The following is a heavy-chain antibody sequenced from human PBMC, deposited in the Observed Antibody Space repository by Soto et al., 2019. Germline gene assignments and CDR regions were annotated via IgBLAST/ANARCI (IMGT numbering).Heavy chain of an antibody. Sequence: GSLRLSCAASGFTFSSYAMTWVRQAPGKGLEWVSVISGSGGSTYYADSVKGRFTISRDNSKNTLYLQMNSLRAEDTAVYYCAKIRITMIVNDAFDIWGQGTKVTVSS. CDR1: GFTFSSYA. V-gene: IGHV3-23*01. J-gene: IGHJ3*02. D-gene: IGHD3-22*01. CDR2: ISGSGGST. CDR3: AKIRITMIVNDAFDI.